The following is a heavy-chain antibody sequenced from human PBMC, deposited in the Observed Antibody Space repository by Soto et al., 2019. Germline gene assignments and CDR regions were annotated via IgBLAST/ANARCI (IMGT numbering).Heavy chain of an antibody. CDR2: ISPYNGKT. CDR1: GYTFISYG. J-gene: IGHJ4*02. V-gene: IGHV1-18*01. CDR3: PRAGFSTSWLGLLGTGAHGVEIDF. D-gene: IGHD6-13*01. Sequence: QVQLVQSGAEVKKTGASVEVSCKASGYTFISYGISWVRQAPGQGLEWMGWISPYNGKTNYAQTFQGRATMTTDRSTSTAYMELRSLRSDDTAVYYCPRAGFSTSWLGLLGTGAHGVEIDFWGQGTLVTVSS.